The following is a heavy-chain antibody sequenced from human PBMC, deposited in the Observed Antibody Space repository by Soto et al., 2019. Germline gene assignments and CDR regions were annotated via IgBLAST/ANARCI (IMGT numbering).Heavy chain of an antibody. CDR1: GFTFSSYG. Sequence: QVQLVESGGGVVQPGRSLRLSCAASGFTFSSYGMHWVRQAPGKGLEWVAVIWYDGSNKYYADSVKGRFTISRDNSKNTLYLQMNSLRAEDTAVYYCARDGGWELRAFDYWGQGTLVTVSS. D-gene: IGHD1-26*01. CDR2: IWYDGSNK. CDR3: ARDGGWELRAFDY. J-gene: IGHJ4*02. V-gene: IGHV3-33*01.